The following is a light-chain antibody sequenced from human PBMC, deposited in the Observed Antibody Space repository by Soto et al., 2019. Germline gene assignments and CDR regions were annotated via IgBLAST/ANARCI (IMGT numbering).Light chain of an antibody. CDR3: QQYGRYRS. V-gene: IGKV3-20*01. Sequence: DIVMTQSPATLSVAPGERVTFSCRASQGVSRKLAWYQHKPGQAPRLLIYGASNRATGIPDRFSGSGSGTDFTLTISRLEPEDFAVYYCQQYGRYRSFGQGTRREIK. CDR2: GAS. J-gene: IGKJ5*01. CDR1: QGVSRK.